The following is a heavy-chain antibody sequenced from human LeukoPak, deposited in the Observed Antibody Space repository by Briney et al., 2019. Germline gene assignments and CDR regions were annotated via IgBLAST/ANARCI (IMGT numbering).Heavy chain of an antibody. CDR1: GFTFSSYG. Sequence: GGSLRLSCAASGFTFSSYGMHWVRQAPGKGLEWVAFIRYDGSNKYYADSVKGRFTISRDNSKNTLYLQMNSLRADDTAVYYCARSYYYGSGSPFDYWGQGTLVTVSS. CDR2: IRYDGSNK. CDR3: ARSYYYGSGSPFDY. V-gene: IGHV3-30*02. D-gene: IGHD3-10*01. J-gene: IGHJ4*02.